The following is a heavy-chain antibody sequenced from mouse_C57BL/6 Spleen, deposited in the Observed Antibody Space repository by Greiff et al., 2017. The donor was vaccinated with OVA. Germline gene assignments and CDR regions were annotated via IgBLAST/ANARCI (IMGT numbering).Heavy chain of an antibody. CDR1: GYAFSSSW. CDR3: ASYDYDDAMDY. D-gene: IGHD2-4*01. Sequence: VQLQQSGPELVKPGASVKISCKASGYAFSSSWMNWVKQRPGKGLEWIGRIYPGDGDTNYNGKFKGKATLTADKSSSTAYMQLSSLTSEDSAVYFCASYDYDDAMDYWGQGTSVTVPS. V-gene: IGHV1-82*01. CDR2: IYPGDGDT. J-gene: IGHJ4*01.